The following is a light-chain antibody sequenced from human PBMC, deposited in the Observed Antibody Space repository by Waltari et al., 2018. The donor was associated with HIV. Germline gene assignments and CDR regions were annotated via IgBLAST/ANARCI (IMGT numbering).Light chain of an antibody. J-gene: IGLJ3*02. CDR1: NSNIWNTY. V-gene: IGLV1-51*01. CDR2: DNT. CDR3: GTWDNSLKAGV. Sequence: QSVLTQPPSVSAAPGQTLTISSSGSNSNIWNTYVAWYQQFPGTAPKLLIFDNTDRPSGIPDRFSGSKSGTSATLGITGLQIGDEADYYCGTWDNSLKAGVFGGGTRLTVL.